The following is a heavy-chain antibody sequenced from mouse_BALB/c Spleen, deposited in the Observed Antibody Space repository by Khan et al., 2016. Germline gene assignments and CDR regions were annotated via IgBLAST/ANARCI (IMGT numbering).Heavy chain of an antibody. CDR1: GFTFSNFG. V-gene: IGHV5-17*02. CDR2: ISSGSSTI. Sequence: EVALVASGGGLVQPGGSRKLSCAASGFTFSNFGMHWVRQAPEKGLEWVAFISSGSSTIYYADTVKGRFTVSRDNPKNTLYLQMTSLGSEDTAMYYCGRGDFWGQGTTLTVSS. CDR3: GRGDF. J-gene: IGHJ2*01.